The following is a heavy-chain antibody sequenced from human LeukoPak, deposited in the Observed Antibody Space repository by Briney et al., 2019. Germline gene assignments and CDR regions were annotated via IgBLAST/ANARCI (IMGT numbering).Heavy chain of an antibody. J-gene: IGHJ5*02. D-gene: IGHD1-1*01. CDR1: GYTFTSYY. CDR3: ARSTTGAPADP. CDR2: INPSGGST. V-gene: IGHV1-46*01. Sequence: ASVAVSCKASGYTFTSYYMHWVRQAPGQGLEWMGIINPSGGSTSYAQKFQGRVTMTRDMSTSTVYMELSSLRSEDTAVYYCARSTTGAPADPWGQGTLVTVSS.